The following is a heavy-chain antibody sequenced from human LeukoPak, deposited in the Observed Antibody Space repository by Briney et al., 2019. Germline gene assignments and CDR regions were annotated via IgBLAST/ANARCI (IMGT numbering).Heavy chain of an antibody. CDR3: ARARVGDPTDY. D-gene: IGHD1-26*01. J-gene: IGHJ4*02. CDR2: VHGDGNNI. CDR1: GFPINSYA. Sequence: PGGSLRLSSAAAGFPINSYAMYWVRRAPGEGLVWVSRVHGDGNNIGYADFVEGRFTISRDNAKNTLYLEMSSLRREDTAVYYCARARVGDPTDYWGQGTLVTVSS. V-gene: IGHV3-74*01.